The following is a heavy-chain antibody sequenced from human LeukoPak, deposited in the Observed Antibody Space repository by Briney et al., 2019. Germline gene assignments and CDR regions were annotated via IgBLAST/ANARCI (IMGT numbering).Heavy chain of an antibody. V-gene: IGHV3-30*18. Sequence: PGGSLRLPCAASGFTFSSYGMHWVRQAPGKGLEWVAVISYDGSNKYYADSVKGRFTISRDNSKNTLYLQMNSLRAEDTAVYYCAKDPTFLPWGQGTLVTVSS. CDR1: GFTFSSYG. D-gene: IGHD2-21*01. CDR3: AKDPTFLP. J-gene: IGHJ5*02. CDR2: ISYDGSNK.